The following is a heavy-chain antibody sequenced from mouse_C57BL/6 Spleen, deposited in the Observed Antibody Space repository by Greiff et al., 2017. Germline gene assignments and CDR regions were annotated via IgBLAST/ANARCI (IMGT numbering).Heavy chain of an antibody. V-gene: IGHV1-81*01. CDR3: ARDYGSSYGAMDY. CDR1: GYTFTSYG. Sequence: VQLQQSGAELARPGASVKLSCKASGYTFTSYGISWVKQRPGQGLEWIGEIYPRSGNTYYNEKFKGKATLTADKSSSTAYMELRSLTSEDSAVYFCARDYGSSYGAMDYWGQGTSVTVSS. D-gene: IGHD1-1*01. CDR2: IYPRSGNT. J-gene: IGHJ4*01.